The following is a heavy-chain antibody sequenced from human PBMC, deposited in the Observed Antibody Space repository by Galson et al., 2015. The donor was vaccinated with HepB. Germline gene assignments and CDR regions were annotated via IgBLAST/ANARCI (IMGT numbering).Heavy chain of an antibody. Sequence: SLRLSCAASGFTFSSYWMHWVRQAPGKGLVWVSRISSDGSSTSYADSVKGRFTIFKDNAKNTLYLQMNSLRAEDTAVYYCARDPWQEYYFDYWGQGTLVTVSS. CDR2: ISSDGSST. V-gene: IGHV3-74*01. CDR1: GFTFSSYW. D-gene: IGHD3-10*01. CDR3: ARDPWQEYYFDY. J-gene: IGHJ4*02.